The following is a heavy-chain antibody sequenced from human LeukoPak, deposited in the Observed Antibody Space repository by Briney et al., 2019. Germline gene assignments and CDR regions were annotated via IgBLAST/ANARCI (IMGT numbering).Heavy chain of an antibody. D-gene: IGHD3-9*01. CDR2: IYYSGIT. Sequence: SETLSLTCTVSGGSISSSSYYWGWIRQPPGRGLEWIGTIYYSGITYYNASLKSRVTMSVDTSKNQFSLKLSSVTAADTAVYYCARTTLRYFDWSPDAFDIWGQGTMVTVSS. V-gene: IGHV4-39*07. CDR3: ARTTLRYFDWSPDAFDI. CDR1: GGSISSSSYY. J-gene: IGHJ3*02.